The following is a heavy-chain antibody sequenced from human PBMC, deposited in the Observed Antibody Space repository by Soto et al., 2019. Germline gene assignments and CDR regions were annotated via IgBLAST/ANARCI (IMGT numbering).Heavy chain of an antibody. Sequence: EVQLLESGGGLVQPGGSLRLSCTASGFTFSGYAMSWVRQAPGKGLEWVSSINIVGGATNFADSVKGRFTISRDDSKNTLYLQMNSLRAEDTAVYYCAKNYYFDCWGQGTRVTVSS. CDR3: AKNYYFDC. CDR1: GFTFSGYA. V-gene: IGHV3-23*01. D-gene: IGHD3-10*01. J-gene: IGHJ4*02. CDR2: INIVGGAT.